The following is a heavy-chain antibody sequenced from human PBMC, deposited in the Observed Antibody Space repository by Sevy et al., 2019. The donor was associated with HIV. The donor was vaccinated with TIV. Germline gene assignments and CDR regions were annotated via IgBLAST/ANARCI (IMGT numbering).Heavy chain of an antibody. D-gene: IGHD6-19*01. Sequence: ASVKVSCKVSGYTLTELSMHWVRQAPGKGLEWMGGFDPEDGKTIYAQKFQGRVTMTEDTSTDTAYMELSSLRSEDMAVYYCATDNLRLVSNDIDIWGQGTMVTVSS. J-gene: IGHJ3*02. CDR2: FDPEDGKT. CDR3: ATDNLRLVSNDIDI. V-gene: IGHV1-24*01. CDR1: GYTLTELS.